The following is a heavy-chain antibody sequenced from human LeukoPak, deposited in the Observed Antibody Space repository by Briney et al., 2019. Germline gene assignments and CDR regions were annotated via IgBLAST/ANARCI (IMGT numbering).Heavy chain of an antibody. CDR1: GFTFDDFA. J-gene: IGHJ4*02. CDR3: ARRGSGSYYYFDY. CDR2: ISWNSYNI. D-gene: IGHD3-10*01. Sequence: GRSLRLSCAASGFTFDDFAMHWVRQAPGKGLEWVSGISWNSYNIGYADSVKGRFTISRDNAKNSLYLQMNSLRAEDTAVYYCARRGSGSYYYFDYWGQGTLVTVSS. V-gene: IGHV3-9*01.